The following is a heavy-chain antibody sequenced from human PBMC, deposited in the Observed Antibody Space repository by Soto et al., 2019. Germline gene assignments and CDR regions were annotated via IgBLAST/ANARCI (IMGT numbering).Heavy chain of an antibody. CDR1: GGTFSSYA. CDR2: IIPIFGTA. V-gene: IGHV1-69*13. Sequence: SVKVSCKASGGTFSSYAISWVRQAPGQGLEWMGGIIPIFGTANYAQKFQGRVTITADESTSTAYMELSSLRSEDTAVYYCCGYRYGYPDYWGQGTLVTVSS. CDR3: CGYRYGYPDY. D-gene: IGHD5-18*01. J-gene: IGHJ4*02.